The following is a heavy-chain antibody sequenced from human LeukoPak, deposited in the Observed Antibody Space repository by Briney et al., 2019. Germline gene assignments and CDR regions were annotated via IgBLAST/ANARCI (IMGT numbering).Heavy chain of an antibody. D-gene: IGHD6-13*01. J-gene: IGHJ3*02. CDR1: GFTFSAYD. CDR3: ARPGYSSSWSAFDI. CDR2: ITSSGSTI. V-gene: IGHV3-48*03. Sequence: GGSLRLSCAASGFTFSAYDMNWVRQAPGKGLEWVSHITSSGSTIYYADSVKGRFTIPRDNAKNSLYLQMNSLRAEDTAVYYCARPGYSSSWSAFDIWGQGTMVTVSS.